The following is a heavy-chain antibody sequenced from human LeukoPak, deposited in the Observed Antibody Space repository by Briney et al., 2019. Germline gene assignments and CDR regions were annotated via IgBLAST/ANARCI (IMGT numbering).Heavy chain of an antibody. D-gene: IGHD3-22*01. Sequence: GGSLRLSCGGSGFTFNNYAMSWVRQAPGKGLEWVSAISGSGGSTYYADSVKGRFTISRDNSKNTLYLQMNSLRAEDTAVYYCAKGYYYDSSGGAAFDIWGQGTMVTVSS. J-gene: IGHJ3*02. CDR3: AKGYYYDSSGGAAFDI. CDR1: GFTFNNYA. V-gene: IGHV3-23*01. CDR2: ISGSGGST.